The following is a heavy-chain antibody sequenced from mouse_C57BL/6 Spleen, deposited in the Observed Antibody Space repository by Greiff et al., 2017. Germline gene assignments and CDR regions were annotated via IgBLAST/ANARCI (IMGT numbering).Heavy chain of an antibody. Sequence: DVKLQESGPGLVKPSQSLSLTCSVTGYSITSGYYWNWIRQFPGNKLEWMGYISYDGSNNYNPSLKNRISITRDTSKNQFFLKLNSVTTEDTATYYCAREGGDGYYFDYWGQGTTLTVSS. V-gene: IGHV3-6*01. CDR2: ISYDGSN. CDR3: AREGGDGYYFDY. J-gene: IGHJ2*01. CDR1: GYSITSGYY. D-gene: IGHD2-3*01.